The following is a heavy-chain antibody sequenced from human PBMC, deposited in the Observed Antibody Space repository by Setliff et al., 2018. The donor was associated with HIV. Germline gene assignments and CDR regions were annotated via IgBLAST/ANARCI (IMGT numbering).Heavy chain of an antibody. J-gene: IGHJ1*01. CDR2: INHSGST. Sequence: SETLSLTCTVSGGSIIYTSYYWGWIRQPPGKGLEWIGTINHSGSTYYSPSLKSRVNISVDTSKNLFSLTLSSVTAADTAVNYCGRQAYDLVPFDFQKWGQGTLVTVSS. CDR1: GGSIIYTSYY. D-gene: IGHD3-22*01. CDR3: GRQAYDLVPFDFQK. V-gene: IGHV4-39*01.